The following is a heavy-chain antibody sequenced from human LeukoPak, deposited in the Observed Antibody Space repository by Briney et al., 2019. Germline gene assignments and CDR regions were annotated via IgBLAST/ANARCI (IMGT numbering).Heavy chain of an antibody. Sequence: ASVKVSCKASGYTFTSYGISWVRQAPGQGLEWMGWISAYNGNTNYAQKLQGRVTMTTDTSTSTAYMELRSLRSDDTAVYYCARADYGGTPYYYYYMDVWGKGTTVTVSS. J-gene: IGHJ6*03. CDR3: ARADYGGTPYYYYYMDV. CDR2: ISAYNGNT. V-gene: IGHV1-18*01. CDR1: GYTFTSYG. D-gene: IGHD4-23*01.